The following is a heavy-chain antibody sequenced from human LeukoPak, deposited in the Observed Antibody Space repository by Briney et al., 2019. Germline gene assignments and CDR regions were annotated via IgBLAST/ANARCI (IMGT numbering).Heavy chain of an antibody. CDR3: ARESYCSSTSCYSDYYYYGMDV. Sequence: GASVKVSCKASGYTLTSYGISWVRQAPGQGLEWMGWISAYNGNTNYAQKLQGRVTMTTDTSTSTAYMELRSLRSDDTAVYYCARESYCSSTSCYSDYYYYGMDVGGQGTTVTVSS. J-gene: IGHJ6*02. CDR2: ISAYNGNT. CDR1: GYTLTSYG. D-gene: IGHD2-2*01. V-gene: IGHV1-18*01.